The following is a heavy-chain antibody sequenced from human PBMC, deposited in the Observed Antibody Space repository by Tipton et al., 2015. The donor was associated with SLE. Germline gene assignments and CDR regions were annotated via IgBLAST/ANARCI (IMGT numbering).Heavy chain of an antibody. V-gene: IGHV4-59*01. Sequence: LRLSCTVSGGSISSYYWSWIRQPPGKGMEWIGDIFYSGSTNYNPSLKSRVTISVDTSKNQFSLKLSSVTAADTAVYYCARESRYFDWPNRGAFDIWGQGTMVTVSS. CDR1: GGSISSYY. D-gene: IGHD3-9*01. CDR2: IFYSGST. J-gene: IGHJ3*02. CDR3: ARESRYFDWPNRGAFDI.